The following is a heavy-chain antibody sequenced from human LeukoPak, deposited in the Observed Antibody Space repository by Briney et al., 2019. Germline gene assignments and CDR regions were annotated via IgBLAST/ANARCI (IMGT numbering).Heavy chain of an antibody. CDR2: ISSSSSYI. V-gene: IGHV3-21*01. CDR1: GFTFSSYS. J-gene: IGHJ3*02. Sequence: GGSLRLSCAASGFTFSSYSMNWVRQAPGKGLEWVSSISSSSSYIYYADSVKGRLTISRDNAKNSLYLQMNSLRAEDTAVYYCARGAAAAYDAFDIWGQGTMVTVSS. CDR3: ARGAAAAYDAFDI. D-gene: IGHD6-13*01.